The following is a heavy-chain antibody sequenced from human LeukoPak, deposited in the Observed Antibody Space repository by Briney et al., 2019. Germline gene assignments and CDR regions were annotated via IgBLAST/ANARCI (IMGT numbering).Heavy chain of an antibody. CDR1: GFTVSSNY. CDR2: IFTGGST. V-gene: IGHV3-53*01. D-gene: IGHD3-22*01. CDR3: ARDPPSDGSGYTFDY. J-gene: IGHJ4*02. Sequence: GGSLRLSCAASGFTVSSNYMTWVRQAPGKGLEWLSIIFTGGSTNYADSVKDRFTISRDNSKNTLFLQMNNLRAEDTAVYYCARDPPSDGSGYTFDYWGQGTLVTVSS.